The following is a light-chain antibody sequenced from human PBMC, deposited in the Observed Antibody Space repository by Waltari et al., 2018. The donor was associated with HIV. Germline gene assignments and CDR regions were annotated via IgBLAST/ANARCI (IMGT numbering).Light chain of an antibody. V-gene: IGKV3-15*01. Sequence: EVVMTQSPATLSVSPGARVTLPCRASQSVHSNLAWYQQTPGQAPRLLIYDASTRASGVPARFSGSGSGTDFTLTITSLQSEDFAVYYCQQYNNWPPWTFGQGTRVQIK. CDR2: DAS. CDR3: QQYNNWPPWT. J-gene: IGKJ1*01. CDR1: QSVHSN.